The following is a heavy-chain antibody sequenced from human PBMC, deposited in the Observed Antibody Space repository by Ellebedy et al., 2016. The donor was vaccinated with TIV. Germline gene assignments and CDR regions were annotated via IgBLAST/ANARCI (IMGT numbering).Heavy chain of an antibody. Sequence: AASVKVSCKASGYTFTNYGISWVRQAPGQGLEWMGWISAYNGDTNHAQKFQGRVTMTTDTSTSTAYMELRSLRSDDTAVYYCARGPLWTRTGDYWGQGTLVTVSS. D-gene: IGHD3-16*01. CDR1: GYTFTNYG. CDR3: ARGPLWTRTGDY. J-gene: IGHJ4*02. CDR2: ISAYNGDT. V-gene: IGHV1-18*01.